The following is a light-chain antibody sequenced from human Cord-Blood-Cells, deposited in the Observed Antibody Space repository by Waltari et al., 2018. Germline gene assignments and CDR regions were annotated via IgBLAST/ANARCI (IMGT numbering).Light chain of an antibody. CDR1: QSVSSSY. Sequence: EIVLTQSPGTLSLSQGERATLSCRASQSVSSSYLAWYQQKPGQAPRLLIYGASSRATGIPDRFSGSGSGTDFTLTISRLEPEDFAVYYCQQYGSSPPVTFGQGTKVEIK. CDR3: QQYGSSPPVT. J-gene: IGKJ1*01. CDR2: GAS. V-gene: IGKV3-20*01.